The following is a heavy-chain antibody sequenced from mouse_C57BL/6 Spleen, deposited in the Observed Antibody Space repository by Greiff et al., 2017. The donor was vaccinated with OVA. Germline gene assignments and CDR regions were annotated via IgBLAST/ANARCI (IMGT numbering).Heavy chain of an antibody. V-gene: IGHV6-6*01. D-gene: IGHD2-1*01. CDR2: IRNKANNHAT. J-gene: IGHJ3*01. CDR3: TRALYYGNSFAY. CDR1: GFTFSDAW. Sequence: EVKLMESGGGLVQPGGSMKLSCAASGFTFSDAWMDWVRQSPEKGLEWVAEIRNKANNHATYYAESVKGRFTISRDDSKSSVYLQMNSLRAEDTGIYYCTRALYYGNSFAYWGQGTLVTVSA.